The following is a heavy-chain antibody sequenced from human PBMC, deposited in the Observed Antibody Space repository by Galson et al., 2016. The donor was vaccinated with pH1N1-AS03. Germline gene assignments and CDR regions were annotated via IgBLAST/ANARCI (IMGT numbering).Heavy chain of an antibody. D-gene: IGHD4-23*01. CDR3: AHRHGGNSHYFGY. Sequence: PALVKPTQTLTLTCTLSGFSHSASGVAVAWIRQPPGKALEWLALIYWDDDKRYSPSLRDKLTITKDSSTNQVVLTMTNMDLVDTATYYCAHRHGGNSHYFGYWGPGTLVTVSS. CDR2: IYWDDDK. V-gene: IGHV2-5*02. J-gene: IGHJ4*02. CDR1: GFSHSASGVA.